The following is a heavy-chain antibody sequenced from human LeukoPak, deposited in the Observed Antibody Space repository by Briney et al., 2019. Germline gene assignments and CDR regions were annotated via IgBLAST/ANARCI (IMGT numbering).Heavy chain of an antibody. Sequence: GASVKVSCKASGYTFTSYAMHWVRQAPGQRLEWMGWINAGNGNTKYSQKFQGRVTITRDTSVSTAYMELSSLRSEDTAVYYCARDLPYYDFWSGYSPDFDYWGQGTLVTVSS. CDR3: ARDLPYYDFWSGYSPDFDY. CDR1: GYTFTSYA. J-gene: IGHJ4*02. CDR2: INAGNGNT. D-gene: IGHD3-3*01. V-gene: IGHV1-3*01.